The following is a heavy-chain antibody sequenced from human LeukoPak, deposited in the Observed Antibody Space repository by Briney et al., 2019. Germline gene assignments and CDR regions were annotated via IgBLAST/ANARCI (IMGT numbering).Heavy chain of an antibody. D-gene: IGHD3-22*01. J-gene: IGHJ4*02. CDR3: ARPPSKYYYDSSGYYGY. V-gene: IGHV1-46*03. CDR1: GYTFTSYY. CDR2: INPSGGST. Sequence: ASVKVSCKASGYTFTSYYMHWVRQAPGQGLEWMGIINPSGGSTSYAQKFQGRVTMTRDTSTSTVYMELNSLRSEDTAVYYCARPPSKYYYDSSGYYGYWGQGTLVTVSS.